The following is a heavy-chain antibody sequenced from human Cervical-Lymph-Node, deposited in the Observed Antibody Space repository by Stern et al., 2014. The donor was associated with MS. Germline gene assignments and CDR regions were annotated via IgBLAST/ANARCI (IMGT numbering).Heavy chain of an antibody. J-gene: IGHJ2*01. Sequence: QVQLQESGPGLVEPSETLSLTCTVSNASTSVYFWSWIRQPAGGGLEWIGRIFTSGTTNYNPSLSSRVARSTDTPQNQVSLRLSSVTAADTAMYYCATSSDASGWRYFDLWGRGALVTVSS. V-gene: IGHV4-4*07. CDR3: ATSSDASGWRYFDL. CDR1: NASTSVYF. CDR2: IFTSGTT. D-gene: IGHD3-22*01.